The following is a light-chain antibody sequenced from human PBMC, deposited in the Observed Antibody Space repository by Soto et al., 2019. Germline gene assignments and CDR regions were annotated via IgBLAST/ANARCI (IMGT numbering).Light chain of an antibody. CDR1: SSNIGNNY. J-gene: IGLJ2*01. CDR2: DNN. CDR3: ATWDSSLTAVV. V-gene: IGLV1-51*01. Sequence: QSVLTQPPSVSAPPGQKVTISCSGSSSNIGNNYVSWYQQLPGTAPKLLIYDNNQRPSGIPDRFSGSKSGTSATLGITGLQTGDEADYYCATWDSSLTAVVFGGGTKLTVL.